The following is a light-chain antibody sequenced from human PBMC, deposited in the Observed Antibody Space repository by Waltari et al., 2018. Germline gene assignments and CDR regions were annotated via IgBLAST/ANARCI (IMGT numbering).Light chain of an antibody. Sequence: QLVLTQSPSASASLGASVKLTCTLSSGHSTNVVAWLQQQPEKGPRFLMKVNSDGSHTKGDEIPVRSSGSSSGTERYLTISSLQSEDEADYYCQTGGHGTWVFGGGTKLTVL. CDR2: VNSDGSH. J-gene: IGLJ3*02. V-gene: IGLV4-69*01. CDR1: SGHSTNV. CDR3: QTGGHGTWV.